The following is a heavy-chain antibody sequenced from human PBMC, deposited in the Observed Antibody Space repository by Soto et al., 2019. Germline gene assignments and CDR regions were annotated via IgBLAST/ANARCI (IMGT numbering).Heavy chain of an antibody. CDR2: IKQDGTEK. D-gene: IGHD3-16*01. J-gene: IGHJ3*02. CDR3: ARGDTHMITGMASFDI. Sequence: PGGSLRLSCAASGFTFSRYWMNWVRQAPGKGLEWVANIKQDGTEKNYVDSVKGRFTISRDNARNSLYLQMDSLRAEDTAVYFCARGDTHMITGMASFDIWGQGTMVTVS. CDR1: GFTFSRYW. V-gene: IGHV3-7*01.